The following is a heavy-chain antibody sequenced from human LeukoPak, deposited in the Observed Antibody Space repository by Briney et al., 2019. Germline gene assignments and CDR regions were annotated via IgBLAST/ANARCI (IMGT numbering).Heavy chain of an antibody. CDR2: MYYSGST. D-gene: IGHD3-22*01. V-gene: IGHV4-30-4*01. CDR1: GGSISSGDYY. CDR3: ARPYYYDSRIDP. Sequence: SETLSLTCTVSGGSISSGDYYWSWIRRPPGKGLEWIGYMYYSGSTYYNPSLKSRVTISLDTSKNQFSLKLSSVTAADTAVYYCARPYYYDSRIDPWGQGTLVTVSS. J-gene: IGHJ5*02.